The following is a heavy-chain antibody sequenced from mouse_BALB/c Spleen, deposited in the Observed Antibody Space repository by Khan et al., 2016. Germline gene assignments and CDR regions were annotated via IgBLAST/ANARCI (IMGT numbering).Heavy chain of an antibody. CDR1: GYTFTNYG. Sequence: QIQLVQSGPELKKPGETVKISCKAPGYTFTNYGMNWVKQAPGKGLKWMGWINTYTGEPTYADDFKGRFAFSLETSASTAYLQINNLKNEDTATYFCARSRGLLRLRWYFDVWGAGTTVTVSS. J-gene: IGHJ1*01. CDR2: INTYTGEP. V-gene: IGHV9-3-1*01. D-gene: IGHD1-2*01. CDR3: ARSRGLLRLRWYFDV.